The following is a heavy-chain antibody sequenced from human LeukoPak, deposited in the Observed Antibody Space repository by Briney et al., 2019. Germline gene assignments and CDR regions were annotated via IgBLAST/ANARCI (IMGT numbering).Heavy chain of an antibody. CDR2: ISSSSSTI. CDR3: ARDRRGGYCSSTSCYREYYYYYGMDV. J-gene: IGHJ6*02. CDR1: GFTFSSYS. D-gene: IGHD2-2*02. Sequence: PGGSLRLSCAASGFTFSSYSMNWVRQAPGKGLEWVSYISSSSSTIYYADSVKGRFAISRDNSKNTLYLQMNSLRAEDTAVYYCARDRRGGYCSSTSCYREYYYYYGMDVWGQGTTVTVSS. V-gene: IGHV3-48*01.